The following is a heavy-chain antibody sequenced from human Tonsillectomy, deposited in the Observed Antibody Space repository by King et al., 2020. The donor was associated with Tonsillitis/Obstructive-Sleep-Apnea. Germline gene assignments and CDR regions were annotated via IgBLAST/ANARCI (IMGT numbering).Heavy chain of an antibody. V-gene: IGHV3-23*04. CDR2: ISGSGGST. D-gene: IGHD2-2*01. CDR1: GFTFSSYA. Sequence: VQLVESGGGLVQPGGSLRLSCAASGFTFSSYAMSWVRQAPGKGLEWVSAISGSGGSTYYADPVKGRFTISRDNSKHTLYLQMNSLRAEDTAVYYCAKAGDIVVVPAATTDYWGQGALGTVSS. J-gene: IGHJ4*02. CDR3: AKAGDIVVVPAATTDY.